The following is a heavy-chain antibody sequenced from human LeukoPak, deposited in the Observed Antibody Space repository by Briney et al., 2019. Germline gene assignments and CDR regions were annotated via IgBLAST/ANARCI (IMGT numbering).Heavy chain of an antibody. CDR1: GGSISSYY. CDR3: ARDIPXAAAGHYYYMDV. Sequence: SETLSLTCTVSGGSISSYYWSWIRQPPGKGLEWIGYIYYSGSTNYNPSLKSRVTISVDTSKNQFSLKLSSVTAADTAVYYCARDIPXAAAGHYYYMDVWGKGTTVTVSS. V-gene: IGHV4-59*01. J-gene: IGHJ6*03. D-gene: IGHD6-13*01. CDR2: IYYSGST.